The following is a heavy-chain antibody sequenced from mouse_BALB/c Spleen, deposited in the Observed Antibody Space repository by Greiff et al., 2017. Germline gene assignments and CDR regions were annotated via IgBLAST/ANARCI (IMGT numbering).Heavy chain of an antibody. CDR2: ISYSGST. D-gene: IGHD1-1*01. V-gene: IGHV3-2*02. CDR1: GYSITSDYA. J-gene: IGHJ3*01. CDR3: ARDYGSSSLFAY. Sequence: DVKLQESGPGLVKPSQSLSLTCTVTGYSITSDYAWNWIRQFPGNKLEWMGYISYSGSTSYNPSLKSRISITRDTSKNQFFLQLNSVTTEDTATYYCARDYGSSSLFAYWGQGTLVTVSA.